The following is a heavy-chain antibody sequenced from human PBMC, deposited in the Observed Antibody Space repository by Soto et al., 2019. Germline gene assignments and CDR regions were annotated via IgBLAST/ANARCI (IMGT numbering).Heavy chain of an antibody. CDR2: MNPNSGNT. J-gene: IGHJ6*03. CDR3: ASGRGYCSGGSCLWGFDYYYYYMDV. D-gene: IGHD2-15*01. CDR1: GYTFTSYD. V-gene: IGHV1-8*01. Sequence: ASVKVSCKASGYTFTSYDINWVRQATGQGLEWMGWMNPNSGNTGYAQKFQGRVTMTRNTSISTAYMELSSLRSEDTAVYYCASGRGYCSGGSCLWGFDYYYYYMDVWGKGTTVTVSS.